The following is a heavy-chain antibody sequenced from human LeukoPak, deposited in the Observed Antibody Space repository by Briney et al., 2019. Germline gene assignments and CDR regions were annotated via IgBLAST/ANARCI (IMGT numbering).Heavy chain of an antibody. CDR2: ISYDGSNK. D-gene: IGHD1-26*01. V-gene: IGHV3-30*18. Sequence: GGSLRLSCAASGFTFSSYGMHWVRQAPGKGLEWVAVISYDGSNKYYADSVKGRFTISRDNSKNTLYLQMNSLRAEDMAVYCCAKDAEWELPYYFDYWGQGTLVTVSS. CDR1: GFTFSSYG. J-gene: IGHJ4*02. CDR3: AKDAEWELPYYFDY.